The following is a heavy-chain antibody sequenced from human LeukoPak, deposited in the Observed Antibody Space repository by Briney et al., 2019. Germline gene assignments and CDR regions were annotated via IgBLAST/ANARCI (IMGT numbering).Heavy chain of an antibody. Sequence: KPSETLSLTCTVSGGSISSYYWSWIRQPPGKGLEWIGYIYYSGSTNYNPSLKSRVTISVDTSKNQFSLKLSSVTAADTAVYYCARDRAAVYGEHAFDIWGQGTMVTVSS. CDR2: IYYSGST. CDR3: ARDRAAVYGEHAFDI. CDR1: GGSISSYY. D-gene: IGHD5/OR15-5a*01. V-gene: IGHV4-59*01. J-gene: IGHJ3*02.